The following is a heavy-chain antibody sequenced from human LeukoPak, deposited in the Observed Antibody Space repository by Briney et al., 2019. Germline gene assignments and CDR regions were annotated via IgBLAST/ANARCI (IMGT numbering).Heavy chain of an antibody. CDR1: GGSFSGYY. J-gene: IGHJ5*02. CDR2: INHSGST. D-gene: IGHD1/OR15-1a*01. V-gene: IGHV4-34*01. Sequence: PSETLSLTCAVYGGSFSGYYWSWIRQPPGKGLEWIGEINHSGSTNYNPSLKSRVTISVDTSKYQFSLKLSSVTAADTAVYYCARGLPRDGAVPNNRNWFDPWGQGTLVTVSS. CDR3: ARGLPRDGAVPNNRNWFDP.